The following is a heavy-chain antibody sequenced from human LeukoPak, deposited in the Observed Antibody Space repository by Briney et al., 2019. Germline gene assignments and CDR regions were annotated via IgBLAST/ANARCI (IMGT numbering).Heavy chain of an antibody. D-gene: IGHD3-3*01. Sequence: PSETLSLTCAVYGGSFSVYYWSWIRQPPGKGLEWIGEINHSGSTNYNPSLKSRVTISVDTSKNQFSLKLSSVTAADTAVYYCARVIGYYDFWSGYSRYYFDYWGQGTLVTVSS. CDR1: GGSFSVYY. V-gene: IGHV4-34*01. CDR2: INHSGST. CDR3: ARVIGYYDFWSGYSRYYFDY. J-gene: IGHJ4*02.